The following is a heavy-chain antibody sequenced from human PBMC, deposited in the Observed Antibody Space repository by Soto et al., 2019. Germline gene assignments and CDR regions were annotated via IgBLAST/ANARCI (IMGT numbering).Heavy chain of an antibody. Sequence: EVQLVESGGGLVQPGGSLRLSCAASGFTFSSYWMHWVRQAPGKGLVWVSRINSDGSSTSYADSVKGRFTISRDNAKNTLYLQMNSLRAEDTAVSYCFVAVAVLRTRRYYFDYWGQGTLVTVSS. CDR1: GFTFSSYW. CDR3: FVAVAVLRTRRYYFDY. D-gene: IGHD6-19*01. V-gene: IGHV3-74*01. J-gene: IGHJ4*02. CDR2: INSDGSST.